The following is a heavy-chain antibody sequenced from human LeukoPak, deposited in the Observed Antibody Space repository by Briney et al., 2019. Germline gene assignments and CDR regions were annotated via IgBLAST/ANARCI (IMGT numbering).Heavy chain of an antibody. J-gene: IGHJ4*02. CDR3: TIGGGYCSSTSCSSLNDY. CDR1: GFTFGDYA. Sequence: GGSLRLSCTASGFTFGDYAVSWVRQAPGKGLEWVGFIRSKAYGGTTEYAASVKGRFTISRDDSKSIAYLQMNSLKTEDTAVYYSTIGGGYCSSTSCSSLNDYWGQGTLVTVSS. V-gene: IGHV3-49*04. D-gene: IGHD2-2*01. CDR2: IRSKAYGGTT.